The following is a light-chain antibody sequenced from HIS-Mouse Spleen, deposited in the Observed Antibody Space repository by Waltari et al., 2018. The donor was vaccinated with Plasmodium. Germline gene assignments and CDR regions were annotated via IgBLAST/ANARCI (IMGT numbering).Light chain of an antibody. Sequence: QSALTQPRSVSGSPGQSVPISCTGTSSAVGGYNYVSWYQQHPGKAPKLMIYDVSKRPSGFPDRFSGSKSGNTASLTISGLQAEDEADYYCCSYAGSYTFVFGTGTKVTVL. CDR2: DVS. J-gene: IGLJ1*01. CDR3: CSYAGSYTFV. CDR1: SSAVGGYNY. V-gene: IGLV2-11*01.